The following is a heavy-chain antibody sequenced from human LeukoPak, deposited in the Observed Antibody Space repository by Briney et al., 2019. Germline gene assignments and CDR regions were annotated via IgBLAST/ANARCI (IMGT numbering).Heavy chain of an antibody. CDR2: ISISSSYI. Sequence: PGGSLRLSCAASGFTFSSYTMNWVRQAPGKGLEWVSSISISSSYIYYADSVKGRLTISRDNAKNSLYLQMNSLRAEDTAVYYCARDPTPRYRSGGSCYTHYGMDVWGQGTTVTVSS. D-gene: IGHD2-15*01. CDR1: GFTFSSYT. CDR3: ARDPTPRYRSGGSCYTHYGMDV. V-gene: IGHV3-21*01. J-gene: IGHJ6*02.